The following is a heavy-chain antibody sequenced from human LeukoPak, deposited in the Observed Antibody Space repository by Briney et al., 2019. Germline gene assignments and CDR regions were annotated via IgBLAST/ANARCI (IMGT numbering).Heavy chain of an antibody. Sequence: ASVKVSCKASGYTFTGYYIHWVRQAPGQGLEWKGWINPNSGGTKYAQKLQGRVTMTRDTSISTAYMDLSRLRSDDTAVYFCARDGPLGGAFDTWGQGTMVTVSS. CDR2: INPNSGGT. J-gene: IGHJ3*02. V-gene: IGHV1-2*02. CDR3: ARDGPLGGAFDT. CDR1: GYTFTGYY. D-gene: IGHD3-16*01.